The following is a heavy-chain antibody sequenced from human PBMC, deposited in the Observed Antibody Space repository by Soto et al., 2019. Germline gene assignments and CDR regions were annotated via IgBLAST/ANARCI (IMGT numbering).Heavy chain of an antibody. V-gene: IGHV1-2*04. D-gene: IGHD2-2*01. CDR3: ARDPGGLDCSSTSCRSGYYYYGMDV. CDR2: INPNSGGT. Sequence: ASLKVSCKASGYTFTGYYMYWVRQAPGQGLEWMGWINPNSGGTNYAQKFQGWVTMTRDTSISTAYMELSRLRSDDTAVYYCARDPGGLDCSSTSCRSGYYYYGMDVWGQGTTVTVSS. CDR1: GYTFTGYY. J-gene: IGHJ6*02.